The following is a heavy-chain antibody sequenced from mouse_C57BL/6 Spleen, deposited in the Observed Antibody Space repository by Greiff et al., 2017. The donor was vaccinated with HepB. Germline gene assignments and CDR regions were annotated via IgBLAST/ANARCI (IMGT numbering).Heavy chain of an antibody. CDR3: ARTGTRGTQNWYFDV. J-gene: IGHJ1*03. V-gene: IGHV5-2*01. D-gene: IGHD4-1*01. CDR2: INSDGGST. CDR1: EYEFPSHD. Sequence: EVHLVESGGGLVQPGESLKLSCESNEYEFPSHDMSWVRKTPEKRLELVAAINSDGGSTYYPDTMERRFIISRDNTKKTLYLQMSSLRSEDTALYYCARTGTRGTQNWYFDVWGTGTTVTVSS.